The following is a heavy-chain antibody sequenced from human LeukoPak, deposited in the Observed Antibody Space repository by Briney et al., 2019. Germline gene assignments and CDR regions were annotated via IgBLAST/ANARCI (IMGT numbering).Heavy chain of an antibody. J-gene: IGHJ5*02. V-gene: IGHV3-7*01. Sequence: PGGSLRLSCAASGFFFSSYWMSWVRQAPGKGLEWVAYIKEDGSEKYYVGSVKGRFTISRDNAKNSLFLQMNSLRADDTAVYYCARGPLRSGSYYRGLFDPWGQGTLVTVSS. CDR3: ARGPLRSGSYYRGLFDP. D-gene: IGHD3-10*02. CDR2: IKEDGSEK. CDR1: GFFFSSYW.